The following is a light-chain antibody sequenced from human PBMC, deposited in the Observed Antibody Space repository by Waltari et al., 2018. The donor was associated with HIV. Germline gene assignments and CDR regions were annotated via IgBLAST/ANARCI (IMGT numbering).Light chain of an antibody. V-gene: IGLV9-49*01. CDR3: GAEYGSGRNSVL. CDR1: SDFSNYK. Sequence: QPVLTQSPSASASLGASVTLTCTLSSDFSNYKVDWYQQRPGKGPRFVMRVGAGGIVVSKGAGTPDRFSVSGSGLNRYLAIKNIQAEDESDYYCGAEYGSGRNSVLFGGGTKLTVL. J-gene: IGLJ3*02. CDR2: VGAGGIVV.